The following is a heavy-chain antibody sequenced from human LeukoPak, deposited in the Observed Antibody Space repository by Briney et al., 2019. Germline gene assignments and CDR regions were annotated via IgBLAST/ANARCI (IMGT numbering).Heavy chain of an antibody. J-gene: IGHJ3*02. D-gene: IGHD3-3*01. Sequence: HGGSLTLSCEASGFIVSTNYMLWVRQAPAKGLEWVSSISISSNYIYYADSVKGRFTISRDNDKNSLYLQVNSLRAEDTAVYYCARGSRLGVVGRDAFDIWGQGTVVTVSS. CDR3: ARGSRLGVVGRDAFDI. CDR1: GFIVSTNY. V-gene: IGHV3-21*01. CDR2: ISISSNYI.